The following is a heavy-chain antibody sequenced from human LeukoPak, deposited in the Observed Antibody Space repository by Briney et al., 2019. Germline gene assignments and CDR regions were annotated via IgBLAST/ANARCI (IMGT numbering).Heavy chain of an antibody. D-gene: IGHD3-22*01. V-gene: IGHV3-30*03. Sequence: GGSLRLSCAASGFTFSNYGMHWVRQAPGKGLEWVAVISYDGSNKYYADSVKGRFTISRDNAKNSLYLQMNSLRAEDTAVYYCARDYYDSSGYYPDYWGQGTLVTVSS. CDR1: GFTFSNYG. CDR2: ISYDGSNK. CDR3: ARDYYDSSGYYPDY. J-gene: IGHJ4*02.